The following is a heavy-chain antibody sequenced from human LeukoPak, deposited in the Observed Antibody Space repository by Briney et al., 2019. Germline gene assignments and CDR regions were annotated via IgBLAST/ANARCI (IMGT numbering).Heavy chain of an antibody. CDR3: ARDLKSTVTITEYFQH. Sequence: GGSLRLSCEASGFTFSSYTMNWVRQAPGKGLEWVSSIGSSGSYIKYAASLKGRLTISRDNAQNSLYLQMNSLRAEDSAVYYCARDLKSTVTITEYFQHWGQGTLVTVSS. CDR2: IGSSGSYI. D-gene: IGHD4-11*01. V-gene: IGHV3-21*01. CDR1: GFTFSSYT. J-gene: IGHJ1*01.